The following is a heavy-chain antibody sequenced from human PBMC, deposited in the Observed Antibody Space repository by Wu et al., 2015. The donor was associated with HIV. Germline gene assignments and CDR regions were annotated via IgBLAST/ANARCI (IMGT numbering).Heavy chain of an antibody. J-gene: IGHJ6*03. V-gene: IGHV1-69*01. CDR2: FIPIFNTA. CDR3: ARDHPEFGSGSSNSFYYMDV. Sequence: QVQLVQSGAEVKKPGSSVRVSCKASGGTFSSFAFTWVRQAPGQGLEWMGGFIPIFNTAKYAHKFQGRVTITADESTSSAYLELSSLTSEDTAVYYCARDHPEFGSGSSNSFYYMDVWAKGPRSPSP. CDR1: GGTFSSFA. D-gene: IGHD3-10*01.